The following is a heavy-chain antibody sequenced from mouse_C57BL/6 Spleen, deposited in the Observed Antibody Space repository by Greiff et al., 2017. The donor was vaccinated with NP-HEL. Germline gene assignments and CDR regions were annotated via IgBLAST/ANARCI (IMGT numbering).Heavy chain of an antibody. CDR2: IWRGGST. J-gene: IGHJ4*01. Sequence: QVQLQQSGPGLVQPSQSLSITCTVSGFSLTSYGVHWVRQSPGKGLEWLGVIWRGGSTDYNAAFMSRPSITKDNSKSQVFFKMNSLQADDTAIYYCAKNGPQEAMDYWGQGTSVTVSS. V-gene: IGHV2-5*01. CDR1: GFSLTSYG. CDR3: AKNGPQEAMDY.